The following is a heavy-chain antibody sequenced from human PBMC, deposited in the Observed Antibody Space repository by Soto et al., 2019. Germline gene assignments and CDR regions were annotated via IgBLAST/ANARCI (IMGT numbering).Heavy chain of an antibody. CDR1: GFTFRSHG. V-gene: IGHV3-33*01. CDR3: ARDGIDGDHDAFDI. J-gene: IGHJ3*02. Sequence: GGSLRLSCAAAGFTFRSHGMHWVRQAPGKGLEWVAVIWYDATNKYYADSVRGRFTISRDNSKNMLYLQVNSLRVEDTAVYYCARDGIDGDHDAFDIWGKGTMVTVSS. CDR2: IWYDATNK. D-gene: IGHD4-17*01.